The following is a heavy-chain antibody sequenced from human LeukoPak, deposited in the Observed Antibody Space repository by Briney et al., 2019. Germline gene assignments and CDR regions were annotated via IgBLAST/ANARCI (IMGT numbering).Heavy chain of an antibody. CDR3: ARGHSYGKILLDY. V-gene: IGHV4-34*01. J-gene: IGHJ4*02. Sequence: SETLSLTCAVYGGSFSGYYWSWIRQPPGKGLEWIGEINHSGSTNYNPSLKSRVTISVDTSKNQFSLKLSSVTAADTAVYYCARGHSYGKILLDYWGQGTLVTVSS. CDR1: GGSFSGYY. D-gene: IGHD5-18*01. CDR2: INHSGST.